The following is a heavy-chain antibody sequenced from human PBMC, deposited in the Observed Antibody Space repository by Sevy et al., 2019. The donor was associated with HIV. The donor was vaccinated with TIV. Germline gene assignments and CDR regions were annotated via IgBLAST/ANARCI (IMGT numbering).Heavy chain of an antibody. CDR3: ARNPPYCSSTSCHFDY. V-gene: IGHV6-1*01. J-gene: IGHJ4*02. CDR1: GDSVSSNSAA. D-gene: IGHD2-2*01. Sequence: QSQTLSLTCAISGDSVSSNSAAWNWIRQSPSRGLEWLGRTYYRSKWYNDYAVSVKSRITINPDTSKNQFSLQLNSVTPEDTAVHYCARNPPYCSSTSCHFDYRGQGTLVTVSS. CDR2: TYYRSKWYN.